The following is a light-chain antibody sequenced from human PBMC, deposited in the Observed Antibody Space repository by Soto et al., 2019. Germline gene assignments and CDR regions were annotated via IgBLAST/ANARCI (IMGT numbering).Light chain of an antibody. V-gene: IGLV2-23*01. CDR1: SSDVGSYHL. Sequence: QSALTQPASVSGSPGQSITISCTGTSSDVGSYHLVAWYQQHPGKAPKLMIYEGSKRPSGVSNRFSGSKSGNTASLTISGLQDDDEADYYCCSYASSSTWVFGGGTQLTVL. CDR2: EGS. CDR3: CSYASSSTWV. J-gene: IGLJ3*02.